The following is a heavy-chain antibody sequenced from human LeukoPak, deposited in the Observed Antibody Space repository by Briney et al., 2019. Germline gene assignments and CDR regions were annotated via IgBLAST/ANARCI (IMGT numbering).Heavy chain of an antibody. CDR3: VRGQVPAARGYNWFDP. CDR1: GGSFSGYY. Sequence: PSETLSLTCAVYGGSFSGYYWSWIRQPPGKGLEWIGEINARGDTNYNPSLKSRVTISVDTSKKQFSLRFTSTIAADTAVCYCVRGQVPAARGYNWFDPWGQGTLVTVSS. V-gene: IGHV4-34*01. CDR2: INARGDT. D-gene: IGHD2-2*01. J-gene: IGHJ5*02.